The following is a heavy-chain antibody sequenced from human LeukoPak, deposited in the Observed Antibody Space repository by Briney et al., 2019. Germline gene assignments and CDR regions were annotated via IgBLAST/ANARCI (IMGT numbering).Heavy chain of an antibody. J-gene: IGHJ4*02. D-gene: IGHD1-26*01. Sequence: GGSLRLSCAASGFTFSSYAMHWVRQAPGKGLEWVAVISYDGSNKYYADSVKGRFTISRDNSKNTLYLQMNSLRAEDTAVYYCARDGGSYLFDYWGQGTLVTVSS. CDR2: ISYDGSNK. CDR1: GFTFSSYA. CDR3: ARDGGSYLFDY. V-gene: IGHV3-30*04.